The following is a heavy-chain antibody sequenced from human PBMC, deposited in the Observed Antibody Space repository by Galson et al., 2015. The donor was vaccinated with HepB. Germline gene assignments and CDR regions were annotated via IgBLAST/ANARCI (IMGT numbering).Heavy chain of an antibody. Sequence: SLRLSCAASGFTFSSYAMHWVRQAPGKGLEWVAVISYDGSNKYYADSVKGRFTISRDNSKNTLYLQMNSLRAEDTAVYYCARDALWFGEFDAFDIWGQGTMVTVSS. J-gene: IGHJ3*02. D-gene: IGHD3-10*01. V-gene: IGHV3-30*04. CDR1: GFTFSSYA. CDR2: ISYDGSNK. CDR3: ARDALWFGEFDAFDI.